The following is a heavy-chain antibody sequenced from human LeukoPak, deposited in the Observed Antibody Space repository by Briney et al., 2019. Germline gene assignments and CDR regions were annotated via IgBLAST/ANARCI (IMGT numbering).Heavy chain of an antibody. D-gene: IGHD6-13*01. CDR2: ISSSSSHI. CDR3: ATERDSSWTFDS. V-gene: IGHV3-21*01. Sequence: PGGSLRLSCAASGFTFSSYSMNWVRQAPGKGLEWVSSISSSSSHIYSADSVKGRFTISRDNSKNTLYLQMNSLRAEDTAVYYCATERDSSWTFDSWGQGTLVTVSS. J-gene: IGHJ4*02. CDR1: GFTFSSYS.